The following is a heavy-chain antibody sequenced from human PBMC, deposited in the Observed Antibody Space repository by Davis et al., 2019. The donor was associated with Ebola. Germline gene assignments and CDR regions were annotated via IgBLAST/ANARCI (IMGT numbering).Heavy chain of an antibody. CDR1: GGSFSGYY. V-gene: IGHV4-34*01. CDR3: ARDQQGRNWFDP. CDR2: INHSGST. J-gene: IGHJ5*02. Sequence: SETLSLTCAVYGGSFSGYYWSWIRQPPGKGLEWIGEINHSGSTNYNPSLKSRVTISVDRSKNQFPLKLSSVTAADTAVYYCARDQQGRNWFDPWGQGTLVTVSS.